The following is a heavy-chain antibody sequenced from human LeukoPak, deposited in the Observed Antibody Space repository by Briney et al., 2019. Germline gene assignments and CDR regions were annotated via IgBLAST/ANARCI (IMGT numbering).Heavy chain of an antibody. J-gene: IGHJ4*02. CDR1: AGSFSVYY. V-gene: IGHV4-34*01. Sequence: PSETLSPTCAVYAGSFSVYYWSWIRQPPGKGLEWIGEINHSGSTNYNPSLKSRVIISVDTSKNHFSLKLNSVTAADTAVYHCARQQGDYVDYWGQGTLVTVSS. CDR3: ARQQGDYVDY. D-gene: IGHD6-13*01. CDR2: INHSGST.